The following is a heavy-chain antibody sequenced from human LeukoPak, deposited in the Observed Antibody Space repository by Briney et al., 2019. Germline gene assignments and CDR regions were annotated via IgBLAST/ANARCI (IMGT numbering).Heavy chain of an antibody. D-gene: IGHD5-24*01. J-gene: IGHJ4*02. V-gene: IGHV3-21*01. CDR3: ARRRDGYTG. Sequence: GGSLRLSCAASGFTFSSYSMNWVRQAPGKGLEWVSSISSSGSYIYYADSVKGRFTISRDNAKNSLYLQMNSLRAEDTAVYYCARRRDGYTGWGQGTLVAVSS. CDR2: ISSSGSYI. CDR1: GFTFSSYS.